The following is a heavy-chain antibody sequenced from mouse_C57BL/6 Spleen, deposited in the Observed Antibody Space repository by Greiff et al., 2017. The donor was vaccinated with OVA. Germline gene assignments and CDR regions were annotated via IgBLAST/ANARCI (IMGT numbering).Heavy chain of an antibody. CDR2: IDPEDGDT. D-gene: IGHD2-1*01. V-gene: IGHV14-1*01. CDR3: LYGNQFAMDY. CDR1: GFNIKDYY. J-gene: IGHJ4*01. Sequence: VQLQQSGAELVRPGASVKLSCTASGFNIKDYYMHWVKQRPEQGLEWIGRIDPEDGDTEYAPKFQGKATMTADTSSNTAYLQLSSLTSEDTAVYYCLYGNQFAMDYWGQGTSVTVSS.